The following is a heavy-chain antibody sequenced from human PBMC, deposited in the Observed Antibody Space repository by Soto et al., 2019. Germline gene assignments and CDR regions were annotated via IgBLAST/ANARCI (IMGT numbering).Heavy chain of an antibody. D-gene: IGHD4-4*01. Sequence: ESGGGVVQPGRSLRLSCAASGFTFSSYGMHWVRQAPGKGLEWVAVISYDGSNKYYADSVKGRFTISRDNSKNTLYLQMNSLRAEDTAVYYCAKDKGVYSKNYYGMDVWGQGTTVTVSS. CDR3: AKDKGVYSKNYYGMDV. CDR1: GFTFSSYG. CDR2: ISYDGSNK. V-gene: IGHV3-30*18. J-gene: IGHJ6*02.